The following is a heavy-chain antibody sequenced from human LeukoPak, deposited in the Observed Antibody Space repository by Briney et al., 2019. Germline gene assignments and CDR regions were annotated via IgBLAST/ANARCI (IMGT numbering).Heavy chain of an antibody. CDR2: ISYDGTNK. CDR3: AKDPRGCSGGNCSYYFDY. CDR1: GFSFSSYD. Sequence: GGSLRRSCAASGFSFSSYDMHWVRQAPGKGLEWVAVISYDGTNKYYADSVKGRFTISRDNSKNTLYLQMNSLRAEDTAVYYCAKDPRGCSGGNCSYYFDYWGQGTLVTVSS. V-gene: IGHV3-30*18. D-gene: IGHD2-15*01. J-gene: IGHJ4*02.